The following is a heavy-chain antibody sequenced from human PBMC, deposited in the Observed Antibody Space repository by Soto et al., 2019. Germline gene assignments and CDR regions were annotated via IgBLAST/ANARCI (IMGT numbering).Heavy chain of an antibody. V-gene: IGHV1-8*01. J-gene: IGHJ6*02. D-gene: IGHD3-9*01. Sequence: ASVKVSCKASGYTFTSYDINWVRQATGQGLEWMGWMNPNSGNTGYAQKFQGRVTMTRNTSLSTAYMELSSLRSEDTAVYYCARGQYYDILTDPDAPLYGMDVWGQGTTVTVSS. CDR1: GYTFTSYD. CDR3: ARGQYYDILTDPDAPLYGMDV. CDR2: MNPNSGNT.